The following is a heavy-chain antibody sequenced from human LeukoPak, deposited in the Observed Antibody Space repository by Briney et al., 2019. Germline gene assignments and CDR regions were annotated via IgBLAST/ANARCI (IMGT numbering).Heavy chain of an antibody. J-gene: IGHJ4*02. CDR1: GFTVSSNY. CDR3: ARERWGSGVSADY. V-gene: IGHV3-53*04. Sequence: PGGSLRLSCAASGFTVSSNYMSWGRQAPGKGLEWVSVIYSGGSTYYADSVKGRITISRHNSKNTLYLQMNSLRAEDTAVYYCARERWGSGVSADYWGQGTLVTVSS. CDR2: IYSGGST. D-gene: IGHD3-10*01.